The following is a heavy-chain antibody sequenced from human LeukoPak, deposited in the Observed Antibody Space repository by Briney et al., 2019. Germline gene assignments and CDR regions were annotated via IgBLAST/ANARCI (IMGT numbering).Heavy chain of an antibody. CDR1: GFTFSSYW. D-gene: IGHD2-21*02. Sequence: GGSLRLSCAASGFTFSSYWMSWVRQAPGKGLEWVANINEDGSYKYHADSVKGRLTISRDNAKNSLYPQMNSLRAEDTAVYYCARDATRGGDNDYWGQGTRVIVSS. CDR2: INEDGSYK. CDR3: ARDATRGGDNDY. V-gene: IGHV3-7*01. J-gene: IGHJ4*02.